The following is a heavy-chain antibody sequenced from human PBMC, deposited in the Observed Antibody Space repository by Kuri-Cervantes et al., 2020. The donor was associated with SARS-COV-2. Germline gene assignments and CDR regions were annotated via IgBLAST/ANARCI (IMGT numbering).Heavy chain of an antibody. D-gene: IGHD4-17*01. CDR1: GGSISSGGYY. J-gene: IGHJ4*02. V-gene: IGHV4-31*03. CDR2: MYYGGSS. Sequence: SETLSLTCTVSGGSISSGGYYWSWIRQHPGKGLEWIAYMYYGGSSYYNPSLKSRVTISVDTSKNQFSLRLTSVTAADTAVYYCARVYDGAPDYWGQGTLVTVSS. CDR3: ARVYDGAPDY.